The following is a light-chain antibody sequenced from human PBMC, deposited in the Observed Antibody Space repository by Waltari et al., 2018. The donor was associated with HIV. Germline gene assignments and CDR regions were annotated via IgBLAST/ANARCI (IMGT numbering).Light chain of an antibody. CDR3: QSYDNGNWV. CDR1: SGGIANNY. Sequence: NFMLTQPHSVSESPGKTVTISCARSSGGIANNYVQWYQQPPDSSPTTVIYGDYQRPSGVPDRFAGSIDSSSNSASLTISGLKTDDEADYYCQSYDNGNWVLGGGTKVTVL. J-gene: IGLJ3*02. CDR2: GDY. V-gene: IGLV6-57*01.